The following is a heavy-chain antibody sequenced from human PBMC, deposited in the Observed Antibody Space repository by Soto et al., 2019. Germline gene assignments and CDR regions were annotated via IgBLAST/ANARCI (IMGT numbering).Heavy chain of an antibody. CDR1: GYTFTNYA. Sequence: QVQLVQSGAEVKKPGASVKVSCKASGYTFTNYAIHWVRQAPGQRLEWLGWLNAGNSNREYSQKFQGRIIMTKDTSASTAYMELNSLISEDTAVYYCARGYDYVWGSYRSDAFDIWGQGTMVTVPS. CDR2: LNAGNSNR. CDR3: ARGYDYVWGSYRSDAFDI. D-gene: IGHD3-16*02. J-gene: IGHJ3*02. V-gene: IGHV1-3*01.